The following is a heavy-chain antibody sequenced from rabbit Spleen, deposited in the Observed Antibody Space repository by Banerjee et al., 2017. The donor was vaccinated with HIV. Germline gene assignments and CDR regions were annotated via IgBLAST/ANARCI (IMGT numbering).Heavy chain of an antibody. CDR3: ARDTGSSFSTYGMDL. CDR1: GFSFSSNDY. D-gene: IGHD8-1*01. Sequence: QEQLVESGGGLVKPGASLTLTCKASGFSFSSNDYMCWVRQAPGKGLEWIACTAGGRSTFTYYASWAKGRFTISKASSTTVTLQMTSLTAADTATYFCARDTGSSFSTYGMDLWGPGTLVTVS. V-gene: IGHV1S45*01. J-gene: IGHJ6*01. CDR2: TAGGRSTFT.